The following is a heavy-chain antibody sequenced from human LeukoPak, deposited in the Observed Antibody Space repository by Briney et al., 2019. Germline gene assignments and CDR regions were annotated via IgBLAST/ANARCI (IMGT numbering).Heavy chain of an antibody. CDR2: ISAYNGST. D-gene: IGHD2-15*01. CDR3: ARAPRYIVVVVAATPRGWFDP. Sequence: GASVKVSCKASGYTFTSYGISWVRQAPGQGLEWMGWISAYNGSTNYAQKLQCRVNITTDTSTSTAYMELRSLRSDGTAVYYCARAPRYIVVVVAATPRGWFDPWGQGTLVTVSS. V-gene: IGHV1-18*01. J-gene: IGHJ5*02. CDR1: GYTFTSYG.